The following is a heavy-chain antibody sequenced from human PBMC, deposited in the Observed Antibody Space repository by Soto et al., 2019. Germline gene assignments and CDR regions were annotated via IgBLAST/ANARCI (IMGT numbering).Heavy chain of an antibody. J-gene: IGHJ4*02. D-gene: IGHD6-13*01. CDR1: EFTFSTYA. CDR2: ISGSGGNT. V-gene: IGHV3-23*01. Sequence: GGSLRLSCAASEFTFSTYAMSWVRQAPGKGLEWVSAISGSGGNTYYADSVKGRFTISSDNTKNTLYLQMNSLRAEDTALYYCAKSYSSNWYDYFDYWGQGTLVTVSS. CDR3: AKSYSSNWYDYFDY.